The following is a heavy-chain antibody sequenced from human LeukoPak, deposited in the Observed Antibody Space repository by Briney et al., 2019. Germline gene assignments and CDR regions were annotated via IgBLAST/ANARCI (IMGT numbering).Heavy chain of an antibody. D-gene: IGHD5-12*01. V-gene: IGHV5-51*01. CDR3: AKQQAWHFDS. CDR1: GYSFTSYW. J-gene: IGHJ4*02. Sequence: GESLKISCKGSGYSFTSYWIGWVRQMPGKGLEWMGIIYPGDSDNRYSPSFQGQVTTPADKSISTAYLQWSSLKASDTAMYYCAKQQAWHFDSWGQGTLVTVSS. CDR2: IYPGDSDN.